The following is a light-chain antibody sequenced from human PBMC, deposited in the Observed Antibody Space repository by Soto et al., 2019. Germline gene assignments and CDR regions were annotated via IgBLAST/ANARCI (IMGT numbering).Light chain of an antibody. V-gene: IGKV3-11*01. J-gene: IGKJ1*01. Sequence: EVVLTQSPVTLSLSPGERATLSCWASQSVSSYLAWYQQKPGQAPRLLIYDVSNRATGIPARFSGSGSGTDFTLTISSLEPEDFAVYYCQQRNYWQVTFGQGTKVDIK. CDR2: DVS. CDR1: QSVSSY. CDR3: QQRNYWQVT.